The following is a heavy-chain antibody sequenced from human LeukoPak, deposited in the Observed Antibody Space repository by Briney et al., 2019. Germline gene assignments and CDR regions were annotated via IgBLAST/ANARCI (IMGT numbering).Heavy chain of an antibody. CDR2: ISSSSSYI. Sequence: GGSLRLSCAASGFTFSGYTMNWVRQAPGKGLEWVSSISSSSSYIYYADSVEGRFTISRDNAKNSLYLQMNSLRAEDTAVYYCTRGPPMYSYGSSDYHYDYFNYWGQGTLVTVSS. CDR3: TRGPPMYSYGSSDYHYDYFNY. J-gene: IGHJ4*02. D-gene: IGHD3-22*01. V-gene: IGHV3-21*01. CDR1: GFTFSGYT.